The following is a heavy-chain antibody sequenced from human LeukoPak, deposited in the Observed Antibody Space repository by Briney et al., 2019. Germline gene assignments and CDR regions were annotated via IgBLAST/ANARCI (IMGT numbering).Heavy chain of an antibody. V-gene: IGHV3-23*01. Sequence: PGGSLRLSCAASGFTFKNYAMSWVRQAPGKGLEWVSAISGSDAGTYYADSVKGRFTISRDDSKSTLSLQMNSLRVEDTAVYYCARDLAWGAFDYWGQGTLVSVSS. CDR3: ARDLAWGAFDY. J-gene: IGHJ4*02. D-gene: IGHD7-27*01. CDR1: GFTFKNYA. CDR2: ISGSDAGT.